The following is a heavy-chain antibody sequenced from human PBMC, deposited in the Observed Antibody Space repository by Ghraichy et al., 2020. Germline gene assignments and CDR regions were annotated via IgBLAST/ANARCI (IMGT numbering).Heavy chain of an antibody. Sequence: ASVKVSCKASGYTFTSYDINWVRQATGQGLEWMGWMNPNSGNTGYAQKFQGRVTMTRNTSISTAYMELSSLRSEDTAVYYCARGREYYDFWSGYYYFDYWGQGTLVTVSS. CDR1: GYTFTSYD. CDR3: ARGREYYDFWSGYYYFDY. D-gene: IGHD3-3*01. J-gene: IGHJ4*02. CDR2: MNPNSGNT. V-gene: IGHV1-8*01.